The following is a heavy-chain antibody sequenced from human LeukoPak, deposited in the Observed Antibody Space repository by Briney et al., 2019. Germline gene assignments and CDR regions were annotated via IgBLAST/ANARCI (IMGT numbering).Heavy chain of an antibody. J-gene: IGHJ6*02. CDR2: IYYSGST. Sequence: SETLSLTCTVSGGSIFSGAYYWSWIRQLPGKGLEWIGYIYYSGSTNYNPSLKSRVTISVDTSKNQFSLKLSSVTAADTAVYYCARGLSYYDSSGYYLYSYYGMDVWGQGTTVTVSS. CDR3: ARGLSYYDSSGYYLYSYYGMDV. V-gene: IGHV4-61*08. CDR1: GGSIFSGAYY. D-gene: IGHD3-22*01.